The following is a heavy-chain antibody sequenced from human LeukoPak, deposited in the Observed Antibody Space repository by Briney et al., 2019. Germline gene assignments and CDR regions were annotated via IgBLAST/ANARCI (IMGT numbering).Heavy chain of an antibody. V-gene: IGHV4-34*01. Sequence: SETLSLTCAVYGGSFSGYYWSWIRQPPGKGLEWIGEINHSGSTNYNPSLKSRVTISVDTSKNQFSLKLSSVTAADTAVYYCARGSVSDYYGSGRYFDYWGQGTLVTVSS. CDR2: INHSGST. CDR3: ARGSVSDYYGSGRYFDY. CDR1: GGSFSGYY. D-gene: IGHD3-10*01. J-gene: IGHJ4*02.